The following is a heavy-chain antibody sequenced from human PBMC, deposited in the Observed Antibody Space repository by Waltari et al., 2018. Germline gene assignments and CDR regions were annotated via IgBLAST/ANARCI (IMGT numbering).Heavy chain of an antibody. CDR1: GLTFRNYE. V-gene: IGHV3-48*03. CDR2: ISSGASTI. CDR3: ARGEGGANEY. D-gene: IGHD1-26*01. J-gene: IGHJ4*02. Sequence: EVQLVESGGGLVQPGGSLRLLCAHSGLTFRNYEMNWVRQAPGKGLEWVSYISSGASTIFYADSVKGRFTISRDNAKNSVYLQMNSLRADDTAIYYCARGEGGANEYWGQGTLVTVSS.